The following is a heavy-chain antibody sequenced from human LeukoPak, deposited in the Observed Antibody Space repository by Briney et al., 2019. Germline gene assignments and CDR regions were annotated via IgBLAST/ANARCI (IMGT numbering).Heavy chain of an antibody. J-gene: IGHJ3*02. CDR2: ISSNGGST. CDR3: ARDRASYDSSGYSPDAFDI. D-gene: IGHD3-22*01. Sequence: PGGSLRLSCAASGFTFSSYAMHWVRQAPGKGLEYVSAISSNGGSTYYANSVKGRFTISRDNSKNTLYLQMGSLRAEDMAVYYCARDRASYDSSGYSPDAFDIWGQGTMVTVSS. V-gene: IGHV3-64*01. CDR1: GFTFSSYA.